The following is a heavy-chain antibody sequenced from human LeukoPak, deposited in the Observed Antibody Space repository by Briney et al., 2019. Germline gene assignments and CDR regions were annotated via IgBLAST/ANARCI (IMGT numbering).Heavy chain of an antibody. D-gene: IGHD2-2*01. CDR1: GFTFSSYA. CDR2: IKQDGSEK. CDR3: ARSIVVVPAATNWFDP. V-gene: IGHV3-7*03. J-gene: IGHJ5*02. Sequence: GGSLRLSCAASGFTFSSYAMSWVRQAPGKGLEWVANIKQDGSEKYYVDSVKGRFTISRDNAKNSLYLQMNSLRAEDTAVYYCARSIVVVPAATNWFDPWGQGTLVTVSS.